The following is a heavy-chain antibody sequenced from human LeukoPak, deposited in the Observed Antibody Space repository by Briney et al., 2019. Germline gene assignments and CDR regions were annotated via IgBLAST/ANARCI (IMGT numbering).Heavy chain of an antibody. V-gene: IGHV3-48*03. Sequence: GGSLRLSCAASGFTFSSYEMNWVRQAPGKGLEWVSYISSSGRTIYYEDSVKGRFSISRDNAKNSLYLQMNSLRAEDTAVYYCTRAAWDYWGQGTLVTVSS. J-gene: IGHJ4*02. CDR3: TRAAWDY. CDR2: ISSSGRTI. CDR1: GFTFSSYE.